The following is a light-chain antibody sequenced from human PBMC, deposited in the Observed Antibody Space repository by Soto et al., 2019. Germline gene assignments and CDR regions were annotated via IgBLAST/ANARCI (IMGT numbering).Light chain of an antibody. J-gene: IGKJ1*01. CDR1: QSISSW. V-gene: IGKV1-5*01. Sequence: DIQMTQSLSTLSASVGDRVTITCRASQSISSWLAWYQQKPGKAPKLLIYDASSLESGVPSRFSGSGSGTEFTLTISSLQPDDFATYYCQQYNTYSWTLGQGTKVEIK. CDR3: QQYNTYSWT. CDR2: DAS.